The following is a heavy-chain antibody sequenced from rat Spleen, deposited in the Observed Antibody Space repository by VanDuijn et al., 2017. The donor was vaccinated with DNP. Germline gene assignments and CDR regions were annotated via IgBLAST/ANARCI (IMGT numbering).Heavy chain of an antibody. CDR3: TLWDY. J-gene: IGHJ2*01. CDR2: IWSGGST. Sequence: VHWVRQPPGKGLEWIGAIWSGGSTDCNSALKSRLSISRDTSKSQVFLKMNSLQTEDTAIYFCTLWDYWGQGVMVTVSS. D-gene: IGHD3-2*01. V-gene: IGHV2-1*01.